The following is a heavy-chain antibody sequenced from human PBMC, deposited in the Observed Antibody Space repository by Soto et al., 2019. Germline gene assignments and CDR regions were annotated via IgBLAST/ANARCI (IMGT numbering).Heavy chain of an antibody. J-gene: IGHJ4*02. D-gene: IGHD3-10*01. Sequence: TGGFLRLSCTASGVTVSNSYMTWVRQSPGKGLEWVSVIYSGGSTFYADSVNGRFAISRDKSKNTLYLQMNSLRAEDTAMYYCAVDPYFYGSGIAYWGQGTLVTVSS. V-gene: IGHV3-66*01. CDR2: IYSGGST. CDR1: GVTVSNSY. CDR3: AVDPYFYGSGIAY.